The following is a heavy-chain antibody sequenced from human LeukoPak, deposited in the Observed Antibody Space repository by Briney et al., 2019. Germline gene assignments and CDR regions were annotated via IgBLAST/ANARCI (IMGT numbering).Heavy chain of an antibody. D-gene: IGHD3-22*01. CDR2: ISGSGGST. J-gene: IGHJ4*02. CDR3: ARGHDSSGYSFDY. CDR1: GFTFSSYA. Sequence: PGGSLRLSCAASGFTFSSYAMSWVRQAPGKGLEWVSAISGSGGSTYYADSVKGRFTISRDNSKNTLYLQMNSLRAEDTAVYYCARGHDSSGYSFDYWGQGTLVTVSS. V-gene: IGHV3-23*01.